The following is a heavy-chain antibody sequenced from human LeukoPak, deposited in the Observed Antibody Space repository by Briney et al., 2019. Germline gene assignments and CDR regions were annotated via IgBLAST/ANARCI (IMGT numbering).Heavy chain of an antibody. V-gene: IGHV3-43*02. CDR1: GFTFDDYA. D-gene: IGHD2-21*02. Sequence: GGSLRLSCAASGFTFDDYAMHWVRQAPGKGLEWVSLISGDGGSTYYADSVKGRFTISRDNSKNSLYLQMNSLRTEDTALYYCAKDSQDPIVVVTADPYYFDYWAQGTLVTVSS. CDR2: ISGDGGST. CDR3: AKDSQDPIVVVTADPYYFDY. J-gene: IGHJ4*02.